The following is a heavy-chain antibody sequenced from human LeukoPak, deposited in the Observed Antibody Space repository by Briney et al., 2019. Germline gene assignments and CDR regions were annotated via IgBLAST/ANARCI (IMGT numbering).Heavy chain of an antibody. Sequence: PGGSLRLSCAASGFTFSSYGMSWVRQAPGKGLVWVSRINSDGSSTSYADSVRGRFSISRDNAKNTLYLQMNSLRAEDTALYSCARVAYSAYDYPTLLPPFDYWGQGTLVTVSS. J-gene: IGHJ4*02. CDR1: GFTFSSYG. D-gene: IGHD5-12*01. V-gene: IGHV3-74*01. CDR3: ARVAYSAYDYPTLLPPFDY. CDR2: INSDGSST.